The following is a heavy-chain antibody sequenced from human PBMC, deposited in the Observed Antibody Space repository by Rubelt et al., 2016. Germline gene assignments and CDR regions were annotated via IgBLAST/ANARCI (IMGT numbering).Heavy chain of an antibody. CDR3: ARERSGIAAAGTLAYCYDSSGYYFGY. CDR2: INTNTGNP. CDR1: GYTFTNYA. V-gene: IGHV7-4-1*02. D-gene: IGHD3-22*01. Sequence: QVQLVQSGSELRKPGASVEVSCKASGYTFTNYAMNWVRQAPGQGLEWMGWINTNTGNPTYAQGFTGRFVFSFDTSVSTAYLQISSLRAEDTAVYYCARERSGIAAAGTLAYCYDSSGYYFGYWGQGTLVTVSS. J-gene: IGHJ4*02.